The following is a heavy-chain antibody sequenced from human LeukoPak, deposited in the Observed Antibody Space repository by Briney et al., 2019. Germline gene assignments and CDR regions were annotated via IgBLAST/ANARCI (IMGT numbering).Heavy chain of an antibody. V-gene: IGHV1-24*01. J-gene: IGHJ6*03. Sequence: ASVKVSCKVTGNTLTEFSMHWVRQSPGEGREWRGGFYPEVDETVYAQKFQGRVTMTEDRSTETAYMELSSLRSEDTAVYYCARGLSIFLEWLLYLDYYYYMDVWGKGTTVTVSS. CDR2: FYPEVDET. CDR1: GNTLTEFS. CDR3: ARGLSIFLEWLLYLDYYYYMDV. D-gene: IGHD3-3*01.